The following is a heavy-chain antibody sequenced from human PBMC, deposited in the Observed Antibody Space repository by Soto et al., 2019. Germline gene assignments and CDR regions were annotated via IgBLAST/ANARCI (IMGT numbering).Heavy chain of an antibody. CDR3: ARVVPTWNALRGPRVAFDI. V-gene: IGHV4-34*01. D-gene: IGHD1-1*01. J-gene: IGHJ3*02. CDR2: INHSGST. Sequence: QVQLQQWGAGLLKPSETLALTCAVYGGSFSGYYWSWIRQPPGKGLEWIGEINHSGSTNYKPSLKSRVTISVDTSKNQSSRQLRSGTAADTAVYYCARVVPTWNALRGPRVAFDIWGQGTMVTVSS. CDR1: GGSFSGYY.